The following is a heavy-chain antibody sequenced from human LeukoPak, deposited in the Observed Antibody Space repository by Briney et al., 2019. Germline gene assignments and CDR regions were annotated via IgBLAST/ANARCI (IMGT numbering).Heavy chain of an antibody. Sequence: GGSLRLSCAASGFTFSSYAMSWVRQAPGKGLQWVSSITSSGDGTYYADSVKGRFTITRDNSKNTLYLQMNSLRAEDTAVYYCATDLGAPRYYYYYMDVWGKGTAVTVSS. CDR2: ITSSGDGT. J-gene: IGHJ6*03. CDR3: ATDLGAPRYYYYYMDV. V-gene: IGHV3-23*01. D-gene: IGHD3-16*01. CDR1: GFTFSSYA.